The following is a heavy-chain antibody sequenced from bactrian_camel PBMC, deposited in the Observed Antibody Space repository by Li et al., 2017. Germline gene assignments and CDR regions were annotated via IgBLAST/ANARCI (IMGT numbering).Heavy chain of an antibody. J-gene: IGHJ6*01. V-gene: IGHV3S53*01. CDR2: IDARGVT. Sequence: QVQLVESGGGSVQAGGSLRLSCSSSIGNRITRGSMAWFRQAPGKEREGVASIDARGVTQYADFVKGRFTISRDSSETTLYLQMDSLKPEDTAMYYCAADSREGTYCYTALEAPSSQTRVLFGYWGRGTQVTVS. D-gene: IGHD2*01. CDR1: GNRITRGS. CDR3: AADSREGTYCYTALEAPSSQTRVLFGY.